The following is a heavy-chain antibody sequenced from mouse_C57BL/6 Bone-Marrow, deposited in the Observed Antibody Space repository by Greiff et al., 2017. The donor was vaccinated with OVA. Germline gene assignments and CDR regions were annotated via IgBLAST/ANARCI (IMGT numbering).Heavy chain of an antibody. D-gene: IGHD1-1*01. CDR1: GYTFTSYG. J-gene: IGHJ3*01. CDR2: IYPRSGNT. V-gene: IGHV1-81*01. CDR3: AREDYYGSSYRFAY. Sequence: QVQLQQSGAELARPGASVKLSCKASGYTFTSYGISWVKQRTGPGLEWIGEIYPRSGNTYYNEKFKGKATLTADKSSSTAYMELRSLTSEDSAVYFCAREDYYGSSYRFAYWGQGTLVTVSA.